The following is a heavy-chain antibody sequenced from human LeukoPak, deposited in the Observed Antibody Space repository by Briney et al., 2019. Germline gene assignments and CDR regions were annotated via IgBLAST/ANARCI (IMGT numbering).Heavy chain of an antibody. J-gene: IGHJ4*02. Sequence: PGGSLRLSCAASGFTFSGYWMSWVRQAPGKGLEWVANINLDGSVKHYVDSAKGRFTISRDNAKNSPYLQMNGLRAEDTALYYCATSDDSSGSDWGQGTLVTVSS. CDR2: INLDGSVK. D-gene: IGHD3-22*01. CDR3: ATSDDSSGSD. V-gene: IGHV3-7*01. CDR1: GFTFSGYW.